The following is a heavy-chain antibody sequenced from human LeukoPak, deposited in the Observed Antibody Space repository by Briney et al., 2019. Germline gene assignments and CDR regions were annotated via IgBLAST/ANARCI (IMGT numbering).Heavy chain of an antibody. CDR1: GFTFDDYA. D-gene: IGHD2-2*01. V-gene: IGHV3-9*01. CDR2: ISWNSGSI. CDR3: ARKCPLSTSCYPQIDY. Sequence: GGSLRLSCAASGFTFDDYAMHWVRQAPGKGLEWVSGISWNSGSIGYADSVKGRFTISRDNAKNTLYLQMNSLRAEDTAVYYCARKCPLSTSCYPQIDYWGQGTLVTVSS. J-gene: IGHJ4*02.